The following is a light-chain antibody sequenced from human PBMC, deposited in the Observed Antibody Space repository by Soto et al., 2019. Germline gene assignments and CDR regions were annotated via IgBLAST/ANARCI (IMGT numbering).Light chain of an antibody. V-gene: IGKV3-20*01. CDR1: QSVKNNY. CDR3: QQYATSPRT. J-gene: IGKJ1*01. CDR2: AAS. Sequence: ETVLTQSPCTLSLSPGERATLSCRASQSVKNNYLRWYQQKPGQAPRLLIYAASGRATGIPERFSGSGSGTDFTLTISRLEPEDCAVYYCQQYATSPRTFGQGTKVEIK.